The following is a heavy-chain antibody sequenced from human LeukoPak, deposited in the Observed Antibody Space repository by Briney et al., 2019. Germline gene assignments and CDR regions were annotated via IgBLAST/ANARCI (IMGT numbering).Heavy chain of an antibody. J-gene: IGHJ4*02. D-gene: IGHD3-10*01. Sequence: PSETLSLTCAVYGGSFSGYYWSWIRQPPGKGLEWIGEINHSGSTNYNPSLKSRVTISVDTSKNQFSLKLSSVTAVDTAVYYCARRMVRGATGRWGQGTLVTVSS. CDR2: INHSGST. V-gene: IGHV4-34*01. CDR1: GGSFSGYY. CDR3: ARRMVRGATGR.